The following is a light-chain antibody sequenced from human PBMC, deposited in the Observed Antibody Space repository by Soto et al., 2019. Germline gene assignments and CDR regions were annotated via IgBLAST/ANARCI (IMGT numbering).Light chain of an antibody. V-gene: IGKV3-11*01. CDR1: QSVSTD. CDR2: DAS. Sequence: IVLTQSPATLSLSPGERATLSCRASQSVSTDVAGYQQKPGQAPRRLIYDASNRATGIPARFSGSGSGTDFTLTISSLEPEDFALYYCQQRSNWLTFGQGTKVDIK. CDR3: QQRSNWLT. J-gene: IGKJ1*01.